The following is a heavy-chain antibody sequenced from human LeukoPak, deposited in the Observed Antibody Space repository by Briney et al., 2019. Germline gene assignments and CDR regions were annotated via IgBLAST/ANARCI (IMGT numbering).Heavy chain of an antibody. V-gene: IGHV3-48*02. CDR1: GFTFSSYS. Sequence: GGSLRLSCAASGFTFSSYSMNWVRQAPGKGLEWVSYISSSTSTIYYADSVKGRFTISRDNAKNSLYLKMNSLRDEDTAVYYCARDHIAAAGTYDYWGQGTLVTVSS. J-gene: IGHJ4*02. CDR3: ARDHIAAAGTYDY. CDR2: ISSSTSTI. D-gene: IGHD6-13*01.